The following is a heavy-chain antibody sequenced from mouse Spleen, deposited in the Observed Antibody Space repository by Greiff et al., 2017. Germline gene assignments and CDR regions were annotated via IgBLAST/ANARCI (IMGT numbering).Heavy chain of an antibody. J-gene: IGHJ3*01. V-gene: IGHV1-69*01. CDR3: AREDGNSPFAY. CDR2: IDPSDSYT. D-gene: IGHD2-1*01. CDR1: GYTFTSYW. Sequence: VQLQQPGAELVMPGASVKLSCKASGYTFTSYWMHWVKQRPGQGLEWIGEIDPSDSYTNYNQKFKGKATLTVDKSSSTAYMQLSSLTSEDSAVYYCAREDGNSPFAYWGQGTLVTVSA.